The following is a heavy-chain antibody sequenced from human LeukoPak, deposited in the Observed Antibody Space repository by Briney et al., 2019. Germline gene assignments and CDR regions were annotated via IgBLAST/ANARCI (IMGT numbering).Heavy chain of an antibody. CDR2: IWYDGSNK. V-gene: IGHV3-33*01. Sequence: GGSLRLSCAASGFTFSSYGMLWVRQAPGKGLEWVAVIWYDGSNKYYADSVKGRFTISRDNSKNTLYLQMNSLRAEDTAVYYCAREDGYSGSYDFWSGPFDYWGQGTLVTVSS. J-gene: IGHJ4*02. D-gene: IGHD3-3*01. CDR3: AREDGYSGSYDFWSGPFDY. CDR1: GFTFSSYG.